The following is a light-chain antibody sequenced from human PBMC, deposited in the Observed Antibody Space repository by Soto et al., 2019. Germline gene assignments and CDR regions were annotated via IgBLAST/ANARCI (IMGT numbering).Light chain of an antibody. CDR2: GAS. J-gene: IGKJ2*01. CDR3: QQYNNWPLT. CDR1: QSVSSN. Sequence: EIVMTQSPATLSVSPGERATLSCRASQSVSSNLAWYQQKPGQPPRLLIYGASTRATGIPARFSGSGSGTEFTLAISSLQSKDFAVYYCQQYNNWPLTFGQGTKLEIK. V-gene: IGKV3-15*01.